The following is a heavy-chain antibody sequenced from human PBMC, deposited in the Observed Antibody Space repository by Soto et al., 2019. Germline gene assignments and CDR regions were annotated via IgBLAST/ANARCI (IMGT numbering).Heavy chain of an antibody. J-gene: IGHJ4*02. Sequence: PSETLSLTCTVSGGSISSGGYYWSWIRQHPGKGLEWIGYIYYSGSTYYNPSLKSRVTISVDTSKNQFSLKLSSVTAADTAVYYCASEGTTVGNFDYWGQGTLVTVSS. CDR1: GGSISSGGYY. V-gene: IGHV4-30-4*08. CDR3: ASEGTTVGNFDY. CDR2: IYYSGST. D-gene: IGHD4-17*01.